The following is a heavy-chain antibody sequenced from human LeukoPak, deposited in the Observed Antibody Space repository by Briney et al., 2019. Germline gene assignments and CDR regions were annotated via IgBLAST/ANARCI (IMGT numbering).Heavy chain of an antibody. CDR1: GFTFSSYA. J-gene: IGHJ4*02. CDR2: INWNGGST. CDR3: ATNSYGLPSDY. D-gene: IGHD5-18*01. Sequence: GGSLRLSCAASGFTFSSYAMSWVRQAPGKGLEWVSGINWNGGSTGYADSVKGRFTISRDNAKNSLYLQMNSLRAEDTALYHCATNSYGLPSDYWGQGTLVTVSS. V-gene: IGHV3-20*01.